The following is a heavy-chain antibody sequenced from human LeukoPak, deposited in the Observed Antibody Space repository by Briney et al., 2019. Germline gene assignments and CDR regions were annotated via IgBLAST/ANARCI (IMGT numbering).Heavy chain of an antibody. CDR3: ASDGGPFDH. D-gene: IGHD3-3*01. CDR1: GFTVSSNY. J-gene: IGHJ4*02. CDR2: IYSGGST. V-gene: IGHV3-53*01. Sequence: GGSLRLSCAASGFTVSSNYMSWVRQAPGKGLEWVSVIYSGGSTYYADSVKGRFTISRDNAKKSLNLQMNSLRVDDTAVYYCASDGGPFDHWGQGTLVTVSS.